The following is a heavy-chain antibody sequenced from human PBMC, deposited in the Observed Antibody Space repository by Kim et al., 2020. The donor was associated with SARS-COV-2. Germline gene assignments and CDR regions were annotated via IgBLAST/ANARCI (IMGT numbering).Heavy chain of an antibody. J-gene: IGHJ4*02. CDR3: AREVGELDFDY. Sequence: TNYAQKLQGRVTMTTDTSTSTAYMELRSLRSDDTAVYYCAREVGELDFDYWGQGTLVTVSS. D-gene: IGHD3-10*01. V-gene: IGHV1-18*01. CDR2: T.